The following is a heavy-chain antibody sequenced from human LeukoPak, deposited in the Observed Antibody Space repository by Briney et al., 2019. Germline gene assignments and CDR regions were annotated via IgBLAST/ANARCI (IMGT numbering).Heavy chain of an antibody. CDR2: ISWDGGIT. CDR1: GFTFHHYS. J-gene: IGHJ3*02. D-gene: IGHD4-23*01. V-gene: IGHV3-43*01. CDR3: AKDKRGGFGGAFDI. Sequence: GGSLRLSCAASGFTFHHYSMHWVRQPPGKGLEWVSLISWDGGITYYADSVRGRFTISRDNAKNSLYLQMNSLRAEDMALYYCAKDKRGGFGGAFDIWGQGTMVTVSS.